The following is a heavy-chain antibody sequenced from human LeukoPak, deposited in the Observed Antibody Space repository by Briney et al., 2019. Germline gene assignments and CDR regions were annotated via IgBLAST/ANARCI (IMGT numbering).Heavy chain of an antibody. CDR1: GFSFRSYA. J-gene: IGHJ4*02. D-gene: IGHD2-15*01. CDR3: AKSYCSGGSCYSWSVDY. CDR2: IAYDGSTK. V-gene: IGHV3-30*04. Sequence: GRSLRLSCVASGFSFRSYAMHWVRQAPGKGLEWVAVIAYDGSTKYYADSVKGRFTISRDNSHNTVDLQMNSLTAEDMAAYFCAKSYCSGGSCYSWSVDYWGQGTLVTVSP.